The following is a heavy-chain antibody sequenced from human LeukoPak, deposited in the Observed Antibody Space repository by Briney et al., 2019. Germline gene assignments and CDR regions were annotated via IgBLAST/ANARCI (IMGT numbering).Heavy chain of an antibody. Sequence: PGGSLRLSCAASGFTFSSYGMHWVRQAPGKGLEWVAVIRYDGSNKYYADSVKGRFTISRDNSKNTLYLQMNSLRAEDTAVYYCAKEAYIEMATITPDYWGQGTLVTVSS. CDR1: GFTFSSYG. J-gene: IGHJ4*02. D-gene: IGHD5-24*01. V-gene: IGHV3-30*02. CDR2: IRYDGSNK. CDR3: AKEAYIEMATITPDY.